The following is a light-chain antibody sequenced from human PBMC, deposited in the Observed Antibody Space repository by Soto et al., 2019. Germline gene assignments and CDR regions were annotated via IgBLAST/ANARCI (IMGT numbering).Light chain of an antibody. V-gene: IGKV1-27*01. CDR3: QKYNSAPPWT. Sequence: DIQMTQSPSTLSATAGDRVTITCRASQGIAHYLAWYQQKPGKVPKLLIYGASTLQSGVPSRFSGSGSGTDFTLTISSLQPEDVATYYCQKYNSAPPWTFGPGTKVDI. J-gene: IGKJ1*01. CDR2: GAS. CDR1: QGIAHY.